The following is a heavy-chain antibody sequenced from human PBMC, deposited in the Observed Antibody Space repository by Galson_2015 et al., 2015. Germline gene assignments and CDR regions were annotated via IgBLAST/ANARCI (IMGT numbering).Heavy chain of an antibody. J-gene: IGHJ4*02. Sequence: CAISGDSVSSNSAAWNWIRQSPSRGLEWLGRTSYRSKWYTDYAVSVKSRITINPDTSRNQFSLQLNSVTPEDTAVYYCARDLGSGWYWDFDYWGQGALVTVSS. CDR2: TSYRSKWYT. CDR1: GDSVSSNSAA. D-gene: IGHD6-19*01. V-gene: IGHV6-1*01. CDR3: ARDLGSGWYWDFDY.